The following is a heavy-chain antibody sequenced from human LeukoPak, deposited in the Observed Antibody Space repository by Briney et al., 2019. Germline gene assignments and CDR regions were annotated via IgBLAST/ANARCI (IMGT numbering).Heavy chain of an antibody. CDR1: GFTFSSYS. Sequence: GGSLRLSCAASGFTFSSYSMNWVRQAPGKGLEWVSSISSSSSYIYYADSVKGRFTISRDNAKNSLYLQMNSLRAEDTAVHYCAREAFPHRTLNDAFDIWGQGTMVTVSS. D-gene: IGHD2-2*01. J-gene: IGHJ3*02. CDR2: ISSSSSYI. CDR3: AREAFPHRTLNDAFDI. V-gene: IGHV3-21*01.